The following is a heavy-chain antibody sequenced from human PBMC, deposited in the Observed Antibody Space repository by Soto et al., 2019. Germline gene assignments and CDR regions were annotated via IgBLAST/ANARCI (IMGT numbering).Heavy chain of an antibody. V-gene: IGHV4-59*08. J-gene: IGHJ4*02. CDR2: IYYSGST. D-gene: IGHD1-7*01. Sequence: SSETMSLTCTVSGGSIRSYYWSWIRQPPGKGLEWIGYIYYSGSTNYNPSLKSRVTISVDTSKNQFSLKLSSVTAADTAVYYCARHVLHSQVGGLELAYYFDYWGQGTLVTVSS. CDR1: GGSIRSYY. CDR3: ARHVLHSQVGGLELAYYFDY.